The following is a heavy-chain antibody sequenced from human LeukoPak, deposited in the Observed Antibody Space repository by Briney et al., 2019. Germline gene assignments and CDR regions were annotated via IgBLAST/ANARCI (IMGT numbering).Heavy chain of an antibody. CDR3: ARDNGENYHTAFDY. CDR1: GFSFSSYW. V-gene: IGHV3-74*01. D-gene: IGHD2-8*01. J-gene: IGHJ4*02. CDR2: IHGDGRTT. Sequence: GGSLRLSCAASGFSFSSYWIHWVRQVPGKGLVWVSRIHGDGRTTTYADSVKGRFTISRDNAKNTLYLQMNSLRAEDTAVYYCARDNGENYHTAFDYWGQGTLVTVSS.